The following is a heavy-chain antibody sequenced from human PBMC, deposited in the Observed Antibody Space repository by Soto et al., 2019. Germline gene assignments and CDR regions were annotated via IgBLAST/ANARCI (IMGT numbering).Heavy chain of an antibody. V-gene: IGHV3-23*01. CDR2: ISGSGSST. D-gene: IGHD6-19*01. J-gene: IGHJ4*02. CDR3: AKIGRIAVAVLVPCYFDY. Sequence: GGSLRLSCAASGFTFSSYAMSWVRQAPGKGLEWVSAISGSGSSTYYAESVKGRFTISRDNSKDTLYLQMNSLRDEDTAVYSCAKIGRIAVAVLVPCYFDYWGQGTLVTVSS. CDR1: GFTFSSYA.